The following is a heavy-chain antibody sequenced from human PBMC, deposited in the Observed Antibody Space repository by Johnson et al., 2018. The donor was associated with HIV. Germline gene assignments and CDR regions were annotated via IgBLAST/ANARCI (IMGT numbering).Heavy chain of an antibody. CDR3: ARDPDGTTGTTYPDAAFDI. D-gene: IGHD1-1*01. CDR2: LRYDGDIT. Sequence: QMLLVESGGGLVQPGGSLRLSCAASGFTFSNYGMHWVRQAPGKGLEWVAFLRYDGDITYYLDSVKGRFTISRENSKNTLYLQMNSLRAEDTAVYYCARDPDGTTGTTYPDAAFDIWGQGTMVTVSS. V-gene: IGHV3-30*02. J-gene: IGHJ3*02. CDR1: GFTFSNYG.